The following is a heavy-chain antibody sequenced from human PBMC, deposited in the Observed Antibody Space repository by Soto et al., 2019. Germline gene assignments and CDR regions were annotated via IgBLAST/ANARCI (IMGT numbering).Heavy chain of an antibody. CDR3: ARGGRFDIVHEH. CDR2: ISSSSSYT. V-gene: IGHV3-11*06. Sequence: AGGSLRLSCAASGFTFSDYYMSWIRQAPGKGLEWVSYISSSSSYTNYADSVKGRFTISRDNVKNSLYLQMNSLRAEDTAVYYCARGGRFDIVHEHWGQGTLVTVSS. D-gene: IGHD2-8*01. J-gene: IGHJ1*01. CDR1: GFTFSDYY.